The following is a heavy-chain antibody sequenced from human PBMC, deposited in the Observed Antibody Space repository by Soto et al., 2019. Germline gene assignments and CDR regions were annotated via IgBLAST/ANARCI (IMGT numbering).Heavy chain of an antibody. D-gene: IGHD3-10*01. CDR3: ARGYYYDLGSSFPY. J-gene: IGHJ4*02. Sequence: QVQLQQWGAGLLKSSETLSLTCAVYSESFSKYYWNWIRQSPGKGLEWIGEINQSGSTNYNPSLKSRVTISIDTSKNQFSLKLNTVTAAYTAMYYCARGYYYDLGSSFPYWGQGTLVTVSS. CDR1: SESFSKYY. CDR2: INQSGST. V-gene: IGHV4-34*01.